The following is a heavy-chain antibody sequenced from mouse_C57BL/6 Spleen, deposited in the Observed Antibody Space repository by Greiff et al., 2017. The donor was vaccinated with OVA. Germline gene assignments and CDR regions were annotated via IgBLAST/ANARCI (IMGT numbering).Heavy chain of an antibody. CDR1: GFSLTSYG. CDR2: IWSGGST. CDR3: ARQNYVISYGFAY. V-gene: IGHV2-2*01. J-gene: IGHJ3*01. Sequence: VKLMESGPGLVQPSQSLSITCTVSGFSLTSYGVHWVRQSPGKGLEWLGVIWSGGSTDYNAAFISRLSISKDNSKSQVFFKMNSLQADDTAIYYCARQNYVISYGFAYWGQGTLVTVSA. D-gene: IGHD1-1*01.